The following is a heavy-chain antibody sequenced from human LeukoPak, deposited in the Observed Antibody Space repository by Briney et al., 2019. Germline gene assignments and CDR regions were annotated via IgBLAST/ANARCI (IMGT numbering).Heavy chain of an antibody. CDR2: MSHSGST. CDR1: GYSISSGYH. Sequence: SETLSLTCAVSGYSISSGYHWAWIRQPPGKGLEWIGSMSHSGSTYYNPSLRSRVTISVDTSKNQFSVKLSSVSAADTAVYYCARDQEYYYGSGSYRSIDYWGQGTLVTVSS. D-gene: IGHD3-10*01. CDR3: ARDQEYYYGSGSYRSIDY. V-gene: IGHV4-38-2*02. J-gene: IGHJ4*02.